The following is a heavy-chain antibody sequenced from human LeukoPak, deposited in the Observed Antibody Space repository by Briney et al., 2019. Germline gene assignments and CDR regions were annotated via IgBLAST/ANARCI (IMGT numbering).Heavy chain of an antibody. CDR1: GGSFGVYT. CDR2: INHSGST. CDR3: ARILPRSVKQWQPFEY. Sequence: SETLSLTCAVYGGSFGVYTWGWIPSPPGRGLGWIGEINHSGSTNYNPSLKSRVTISVDTSENQFSLKLSSVTAADTAVYYCARILPRSVKQWQPFEYWGQGTLVTVSS. V-gene: IGHV4-34*01. D-gene: IGHD6-19*01. J-gene: IGHJ4*02.